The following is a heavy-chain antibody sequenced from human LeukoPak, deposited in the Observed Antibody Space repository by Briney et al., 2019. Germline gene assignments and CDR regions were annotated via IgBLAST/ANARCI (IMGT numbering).Heavy chain of an antibody. J-gene: IGHJ5*02. D-gene: IGHD3-10*01. CDR2: IFHSGTT. CDR1: GYSISDGFY. V-gene: IGHV4-38-2*02. Sequence: PSETLSLTCTVPGYSISDGFYWDWIRQTPGKGLEWIGSIFHSGTTYYNPSLKSRVTISTDTSKNQFSLELTSVTAADTAVYYCARRSYGVPFDPWGQGILVTVSS. CDR3: ARRSYGVPFDP.